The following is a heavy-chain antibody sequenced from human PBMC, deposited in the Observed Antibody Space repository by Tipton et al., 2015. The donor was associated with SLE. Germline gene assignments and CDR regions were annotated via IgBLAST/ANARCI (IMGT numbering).Heavy chain of an antibody. CDR2: VSGIGTST. CDR1: GFSFSSYA. Sequence: GSLRLSCAASGFSFSSYAMSWVRQAPGTGLEWVSTVSGIGTSTYYADSVKGRFTISRDNAKNSLYLQMNSLRPEDTALYYCAKYGAIEEATSGYMGVWGKGTTVTVSS. V-gene: IGHV3-23*01. CDR3: AKYGAIEEATSGYMGV. J-gene: IGHJ6*03. D-gene: IGHD4/OR15-4a*01.